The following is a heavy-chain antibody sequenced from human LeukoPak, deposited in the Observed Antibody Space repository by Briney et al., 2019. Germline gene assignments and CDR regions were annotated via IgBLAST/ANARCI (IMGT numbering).Heavy chain of an antibody. J-gene: IGHJ4*02. CDR3: AKDRNGDFDY. CDR1: GFTFSSYG. Sequence: PGGSPRLSCAASGFTFSSYGMHWVRQAPGKGLEWVAVISYDGSNKYYADSVKGRFTISRDNSKNTLYLQMNSLRAEDTAVYYCAKDRNGDFDYWGQGTLVTVSS. D-gene: IGHD1-1*01. CDR2: ISYDGSNK. V-gene: IGHV3-30*18.